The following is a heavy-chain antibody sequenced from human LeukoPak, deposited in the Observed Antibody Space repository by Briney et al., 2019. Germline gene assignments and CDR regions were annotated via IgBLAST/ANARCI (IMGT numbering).Heavy chain of an antibody. CDR2: MFYSGST. CDR1: GGSFSSRSYY. V-gene: IGHV4-39*07. D-gene: IGHD3-9*01. CDR3: ARDALRRYDILTGYYMD. J-gene: IGHJ4*02. Sequence: PSETLSLTCTVSGGSFSSRSYYWGWIRQPPGKGLEWIGSMFYSGSTNYNPSLKSRVTISVDTSKNQFSLKLSSVTAADTAVYYCARDALRRYDILTGYYMDWGQGTLVTVSS.